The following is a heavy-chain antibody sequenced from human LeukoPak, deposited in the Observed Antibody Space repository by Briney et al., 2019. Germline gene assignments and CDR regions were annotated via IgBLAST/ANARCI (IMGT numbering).Heavy chain of an antibody. CDR1: GGSISSSSYY. J-gene: IGHJ5*02. CDR2: IYYSGST. V-gene: IGHV4-30-4*08. D-gene: IGHD6-25*01. Sequence: PSETLSLTCTVSGGSISSSSYYWSWIRQPPGKGLEWIGYIYYSGSTYYNPSLKSRVTISVDTSKNQFSLKLSSVTAADTAVYYCARDRAAAWFDPWGQGTLVTVSS. CDR3: ARDRAAAWFDP.